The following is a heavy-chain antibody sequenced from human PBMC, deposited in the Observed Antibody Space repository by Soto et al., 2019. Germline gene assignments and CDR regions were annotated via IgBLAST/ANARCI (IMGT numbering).Heavy chain of an antibody. J-gene: IGHJ6*03. CDR3: ARDRGFGDSYYYYYMDV. CDR2: TYYRSKWYN. CDR1: GDSVSSNSAA. D-gene: IGHD3-10*01. V-gene: IGHV6-1*01. Sequence: SQTLSLTCAISGDSVSSNSAAWNWIRQSPSRGLEWLGRTYYRSKWYNDYAVSVKSRITINPDTSKNQFSLQLNSVTPEDTAVYYCARDRGFGDSYYYYYMDVWGKGTTVTVSS.